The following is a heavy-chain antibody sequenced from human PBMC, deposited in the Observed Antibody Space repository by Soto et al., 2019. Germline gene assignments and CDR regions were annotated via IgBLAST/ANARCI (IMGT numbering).Heavy chain of an antibody. D-gene: IGHD6-19*01. CDR1: GFTFSSYG. CDR3: ARDIFPGKAVAGGFDY. CDR2: IWYDGSNK. J-gene: IGHJ4*02. V-gene: IGHV3-33*01. Sequence: QVQLVESGGGVVQPGRSLRLSCAASGFTFSSYGMHWVRQAPGKGLEWVAVIWYDGSNKYYADSVKGRFTISRDNSKNTLYLQMNSLRAEDTAVYYCARDIFPGKAVAGGFDYWGQGTLVTVSS.